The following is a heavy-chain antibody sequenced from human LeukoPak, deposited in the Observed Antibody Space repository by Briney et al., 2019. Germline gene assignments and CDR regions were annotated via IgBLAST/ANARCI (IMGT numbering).Heavy chain of an antibody. Sequence: GGSLRLSCAASGFIFSDYYMSWIRQAPGKGLEWVAYIGSSGSTIYYADSVKGRFTISRDNAKKSLYLQMSSLRAEDTAVYYCARVYEEDWFDPWGQGTLVTVSS. CDR1: GFIFSDYY. J-gene: IGHJ5*02. CDR2: IGSSGSTI. D-gene: IGHD3-3*01. CDR3: ARVYEEDWFDP. V-gene: IGHV3-11*01.